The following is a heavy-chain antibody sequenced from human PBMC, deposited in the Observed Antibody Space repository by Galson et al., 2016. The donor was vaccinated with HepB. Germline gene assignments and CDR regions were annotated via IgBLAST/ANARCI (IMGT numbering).Heavy chain of an antibody. CDR1: GYSFTGYY. CDR3: ARGILREGYNCWVY. Sequence: SVKVSCKASGYSFTGYYMHWVRQAPGQGFEWMGIINPSGGDTTYAQKFQDRVTMTSDTSKSTFYLELSSLRSEDTAVYYCARGILREGYNCWVYWGQGTLVTVSS. CDR2: INPSGGDT. J-gene: IGHJ4*02. D-gene: IGHD5-24*01. V-gene: IGHV1-46*01.